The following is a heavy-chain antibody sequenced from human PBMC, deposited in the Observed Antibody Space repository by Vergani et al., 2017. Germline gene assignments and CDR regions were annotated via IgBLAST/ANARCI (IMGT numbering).Heavy chain of an antibody. Sequence: VQLVESGGGLVKPGGSLRLSCEGSGFTFKNNTMTWVRQAPGKGLEWVSSISRSSAYLHYADSVKGRFTISRDNAKKSLFLQMNNLGADDTAVYYCASRVSANGGLDTWGQGTLVTVSS. J-gene: IGHJ5*02. CDR1: GFTFKNNT. D-gene: IGHD2-15*01. CDR3: ASRVSANGGLDT. V-gene: IGHV3-21*02. CDR2: ISRSSAYL.